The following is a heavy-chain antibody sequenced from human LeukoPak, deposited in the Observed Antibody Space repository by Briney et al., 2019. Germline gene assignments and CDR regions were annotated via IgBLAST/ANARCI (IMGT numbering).Heavy chain of an antibody. CDR3: ARVGERALGYCSSTSCYAGGYYYYMDV. D-gene: IGHD2-2*01. J-gene: IGHJ6*03. V-gene: IGHV3-20*04. CDR1: GFTFDDYG. CDR2: INWNGGST. Sequence: GGSLRLSCAASGFTFDDYGMSWVRQAPGKGLEWVSGINWNGGSTGYADSVKGRFTISRDNAKNSLYLQMNSLRAEDTALYYCARVGERALGYCSSTSCYAGGYYYYMDVWGKGTTVTVSS.